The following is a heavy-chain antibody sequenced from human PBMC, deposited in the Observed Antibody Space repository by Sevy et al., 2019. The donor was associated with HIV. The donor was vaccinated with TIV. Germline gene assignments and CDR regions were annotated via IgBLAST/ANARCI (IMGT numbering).Heavy chain of an antibody. CDR1: GFTFSSYA. J-gene: IGHJ4*02. CDR3: AKDLDIVAVAAAIRLSY. CDR2: IWSDSNNK. D-gene: IGHD2-2*01. Sequence: GGSLRLSCEASGFTFSSYAIHWVRQAPGKGLEWVAVIWSDSNNKYYTDSVKGRFTISRDNAKNTLYLQMNSLRVEDTAVYYCAKDLDIVAVAAAIRLSYWGQGTLVTVSS. V-gene: IGHV3-33*06.